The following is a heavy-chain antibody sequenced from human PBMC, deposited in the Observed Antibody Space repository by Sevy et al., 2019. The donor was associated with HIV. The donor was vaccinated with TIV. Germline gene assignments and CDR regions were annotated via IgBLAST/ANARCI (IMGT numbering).Heavy chain of an antibody. Sequence: GGSLRLSCAASGFTFSSYAMSWVRQAPGKGLEWVSAISGSGGSTYYADSVKGRFTISRDNSENTLYLQMNSLRAEDTAVYYCAKDGRQWLIGGDYWGQGTLVTVSS. D-gene: IGHD6-19*01. CDR1: GFTFSSYA. CDR2: ISGSGGST. J-gene: IGHJ4*02. V-gene: IGHV3-23*01. CDR3: AKDGRQWLIGGDY.